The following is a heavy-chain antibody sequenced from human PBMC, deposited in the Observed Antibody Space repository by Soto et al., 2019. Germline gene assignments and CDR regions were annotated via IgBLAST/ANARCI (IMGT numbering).Heavy chain of an antibody. D-gene: IGHD3-10*01. CDR1: GYTFTSYD. J-gene: IGHJ6*02. CDR3: ARAGAAPYYYYGLDV. CDR2: MNPNNGNT. Sequence: GASVKVSCKASGYTFTSYDINWVRQATGQGLEWMGWMNPNNGNTSYAQKFQTRVTMTTNKSTNTAYMDLRSLTSDDTAIYYCARAGAAPYYYYGLDVWGQGTTVTVSS. V-gene: IGHV1-8*01.